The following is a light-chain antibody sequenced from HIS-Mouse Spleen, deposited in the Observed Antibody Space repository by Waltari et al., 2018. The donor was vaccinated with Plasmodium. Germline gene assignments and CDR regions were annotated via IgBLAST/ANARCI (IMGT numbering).Light chain of an antibody. CDR1: SSDVWSYNL. CDR3: CSYAGSSTYV. V-gene: IGLV2-23*01. Sequence: QSALTQPASVSGSPGQSITISCTGTSSDVWSYNLVSWYQQHPGKAPQLMIYEGSKRPSGFSNRCSGSKAGNTASLTISGLQAEDEADYYCCSYAGSSTYVFGTGTKVTVL. J-gene: IGLJ1*01. CDR2: EGS.